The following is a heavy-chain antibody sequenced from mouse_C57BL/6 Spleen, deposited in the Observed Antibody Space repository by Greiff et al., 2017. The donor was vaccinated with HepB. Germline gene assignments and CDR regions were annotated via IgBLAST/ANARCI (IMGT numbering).Heavy chain of an antibody. D-gene: IGHD1-1*01. V-gene: IGHV1-69*01. CDR2: IDPSDSYT. CDR3: ARRLIIAAVVATDWYFDV. J-gene: IGHJ1*03. Sequence: VQLQQPGAELVMPGASVKLSCKASGYTFTSYWMHWVTQRPGQGLEWIGEIDPSDSYTNYNQKFKGKSTLTVDKSSSTAYMQLSSLTSEDSAVYYCARRLIIAAVVATDWYFDVWGTGTTVTVSS. CDR1: GYTFTSYW.